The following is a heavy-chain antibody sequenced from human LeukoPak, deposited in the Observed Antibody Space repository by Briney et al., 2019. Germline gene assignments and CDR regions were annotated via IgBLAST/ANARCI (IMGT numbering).Heavy chain of an antibody. CDR2: IYHSGST. CDR1: GGSVSSYY. CDR3: ARGGNLFDP. J-gene: IGHJ5*02. Sequence: SETMSLTCTVSGGSVSSYYWSWIRQPPGKELEWIAYIYHSGSTSYNPSLKSRVTISLDTSKNQFSLKLSSVTAADTAVYYCARGGNLFDPWGQGPLVTVSS. V-gene: IGHV4-59*02.